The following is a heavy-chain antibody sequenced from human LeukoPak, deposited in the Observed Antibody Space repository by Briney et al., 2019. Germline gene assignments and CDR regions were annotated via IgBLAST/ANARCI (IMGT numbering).Heavy chain of an antibody. CDR3: ARRPGAFDI. CDR1: GGSISSYY. V-gene: IGHV4-34*01. Sequence: SETLSLTRTVSGGSISSYYWSWIRQPPGKGLEWIGEINHSGSTNYNPSLKSRVTISVDTSKNQFSLKLSSVTAADTAVYYCARRPGAFDIWGQGTMVTVSS. J-gene: IGHJ3*02. CDR2: INHSGST.